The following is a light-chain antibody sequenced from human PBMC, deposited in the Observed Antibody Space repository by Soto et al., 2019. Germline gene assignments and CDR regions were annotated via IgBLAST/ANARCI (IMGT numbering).Light chain of an antibody. CDR2: HAS. Sequence: EIVLTQSPGTLSLSPGERATLSCRASQSVRSNLAWYQQKPGQAPRLLIYHASIRAAGIPARFSGSGSGTEFTLTISSLQSEDFAVYHCQQYNNWPPWTFGQGTKVDIK. CDR3: QQYNNWPPWT. J-gene: IGKJ1*01. V-gene: IGKV3D-15*01. CDR1: QSVRSN.